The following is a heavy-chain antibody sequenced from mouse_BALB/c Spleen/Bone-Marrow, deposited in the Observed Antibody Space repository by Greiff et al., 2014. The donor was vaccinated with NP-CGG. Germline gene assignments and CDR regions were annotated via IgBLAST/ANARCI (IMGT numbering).Heavy chain of an antibody. V-gene: IGHV14-3*02. CDR3: ARNGYYVYYYAMDY. J-gene: IGHJ4*01. D-gene: IGHD2-3*01. CDR1: GFNIKDTY. Sequence: EVQLQQSGAELVKPGASVKLSCTASGFNIKDTYMHSVKQRPEQGLEWIGRIDPANGNTKYDPKFQGKATITADTSSNTAYLQLSSLTSEDTAVYYCARNGYYVYYYAMDYWGQGTSVTVSS. CDR2: IDPANGNT.